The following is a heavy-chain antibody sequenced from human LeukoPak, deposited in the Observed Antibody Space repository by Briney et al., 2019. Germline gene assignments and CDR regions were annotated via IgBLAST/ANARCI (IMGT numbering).Heavy chain of an antibody. V-gene: IGHV1-18*04. Sequence: ASVKVSCKAPGYTFTSYYTHWVRQAPGQGLEWMGWISAYNGNTNYAQKLQGRVTMTTDTSTSTAYMELRSLRSDDTAVYYCARGNAVTSSPWGQGTLVTVSS. D-gene: IGHD4-11*01. CDR3: ARGNAVTSSP. CDR2: ISAYNGNT. CDR1: GYTFTSYY. J-gene: IGHJ5*02.